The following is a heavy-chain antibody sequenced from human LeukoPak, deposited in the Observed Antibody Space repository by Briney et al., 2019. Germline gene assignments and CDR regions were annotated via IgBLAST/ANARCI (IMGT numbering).Heavy chain of an antibody. D-gene: IGHD2-15*01. CDR3: ARDPPLVATPDSLDY. V-gene: IGHV4-34*01. Sequence: SETLSLTCAVYGGSFSGYYWSWIRQPPGKGLEWIGEINHSGSTNYNPSLKSRVTISVDTSKNQFSLNLSSVTAADTAVYYCARDPPLVATPDSLDYWGQGTLVTASS. CDR2: INHSGST. J-gene: IGHJ4*02. CDR1: GGSFSGYY.